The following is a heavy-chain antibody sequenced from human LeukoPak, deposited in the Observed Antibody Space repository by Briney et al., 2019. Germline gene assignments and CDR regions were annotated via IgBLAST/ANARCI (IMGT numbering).Heavy chain of an antibody. D-gene: IGHD3-10*01. V-gene: IGHV3-30*02. CDR2: IRYDGSNK. CDR3: AKEAVTMVRGVIYLYYFDY. J-gene: IGHJ4*02. CDR1: GFTFSSYG. Sequence: GGSLRLSCAASGFTFSSYGMHWVRQAPGKGLEWVAFIRYDGSNKYYADSVKGRFTIFRDNSKNTLYLQMNSLRAEDTAVYYCAKEAVTMVRGVIYLYYFDYWGQGTLVTVSS.